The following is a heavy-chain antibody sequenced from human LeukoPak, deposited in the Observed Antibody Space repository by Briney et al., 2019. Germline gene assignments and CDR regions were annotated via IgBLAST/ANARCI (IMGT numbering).Heavy chain of an antibody. CDR2: ISSSSSYT. Sequence: GGSLRLSCAASGFTFSDYYMSWIRQAPGKGLEWVSYISSSSSYTNYADSVKGRFTISRDNAKNSLYLQMNSLRAEDTAVYYCARAPYAVAGSPPDYWGQGTLVTVSS. CDR3: ARAPYAVAGSPPDY. CDR1: GFTFSDYY. J-gene: IGHJ4*02. D-gene: IGHD6-19*01. V-gene: IGHV3-11*06.